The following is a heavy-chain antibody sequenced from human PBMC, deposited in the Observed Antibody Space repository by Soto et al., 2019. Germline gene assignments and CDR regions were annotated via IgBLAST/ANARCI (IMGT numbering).Heavy chain of an antibody. J-gene: IGHJ5*02. CDR2: IYYSGST. CDR1: GGSISSGDYY. V-gene: IGHV4-30-4*01. D-gene: IGHD4-17*01. CDR3: ARKNYGPTTVTASDAYNWFDP. Sequence: QVQLQESGPGLVKPSQTLSLTCTVSGGSISSGDYYWSWIRQPPGKGLEWIGYIYYSGSTYYNPSLISRVTISVYTSKNQFSLKLSSVTVADTAVYYCARKNYGPTTVTASDAYNWFDPLGQGTVVTVSS.